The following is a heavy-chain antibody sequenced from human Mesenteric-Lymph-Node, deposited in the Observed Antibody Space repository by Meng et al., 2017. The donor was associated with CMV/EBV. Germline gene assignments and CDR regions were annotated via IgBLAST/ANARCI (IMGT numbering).Heavy chain of an antibody. CDR3: ARDGGGLERRVFYYGMDV. V-gene: IGHV1-18*01. J-gene: IGHJ6*02. CDR1: GYTFISYS. Sequence: ASVKVSCKASGYTFISYSITWVRQAPGQGLEWMGWISTYIGNANYAQKLQGRVTMTIDTSTNTAYMELRSLRSDDTAVYYCARDGGGLERRVFYYGMDVWGQGTTVTVSS. CDR2: ISTYIGNA. D-gene: IGHD1-1*01.